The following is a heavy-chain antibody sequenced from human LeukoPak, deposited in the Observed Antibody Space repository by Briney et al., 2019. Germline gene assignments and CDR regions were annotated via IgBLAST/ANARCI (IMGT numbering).Heavy chain of an antibody. J-gene: IGHJ5*02. CDR2: ISGSGGST. CDR3: AKDTAMVIANWFDP. V-gene: IGHV3-23*01. D-gene: IGHD5-18*01. CDR1: GFTFSSYA. Sequence: PWGSLRLSCAASGFTFSSYAMSWVRQAPGKGLEWVSAISGSGGSTYYADSVKGRFTISRDNSKNTLYLQMNSLRAEDTAVYYCAKDTAMVIANWFDPWGQGTLVTVSS.